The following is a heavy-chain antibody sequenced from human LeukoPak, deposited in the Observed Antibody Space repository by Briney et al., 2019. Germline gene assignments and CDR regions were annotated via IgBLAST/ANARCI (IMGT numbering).Heavy chain of an antibody. CDR1: GFTFSSYE. J-gene: IGHJ4*02. D-gene: IGHD3-22*01. CDR2: ISSSGSTI. CDR3: ARGGDHYYDSSGSSDY. Sequence: AGGSLRLSCAASGFTFSSYEMNWVRQAPGKGLEWVSYISSSGSTIYYADSVKGRFTISRDNSKNTLYLQMNSLRAEDTAVYYCARGGDHYYDSSGSSDYWGQGTLVTVSS. V-gene: IGHV3-48*03.